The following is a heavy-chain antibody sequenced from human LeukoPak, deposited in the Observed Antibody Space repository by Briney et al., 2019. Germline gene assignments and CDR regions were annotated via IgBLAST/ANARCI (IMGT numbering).Heavy chain of an antibody. D-gene: IGHD4-17*01. Sequence: SETLSLTCTVSGGSISSYYWSWIRQPPGKGLEWIGFIYYSGNTNYNPSLKSRVTISVDTPKNQFSLKLTSVTAADRAVYYCAREKESIDYGDSRISWYFDLWGRGTLVTVSS. CDR3: AREKESIDYGDSRISWYFDL. V-gene: IGHV4-59*01. CDR1: GGSISSYY. CDR2: IYYSGNT. J-gene: IGHJ2*01.